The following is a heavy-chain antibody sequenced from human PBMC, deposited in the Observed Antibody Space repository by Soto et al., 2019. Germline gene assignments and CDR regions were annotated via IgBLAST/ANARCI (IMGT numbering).Heavy chain of an antibody. V-gene: IGHV3-33*01. Sequence: QVQLVESGGGVVQPGRSLRLSCAASGFTFSSYGMHWVRQAPGKGLEWVAVIWYDGSNKYYADSVKGRFTISRDNSKNRLYLELNSLRAADTAVYYSARVHAPRYSGWYAFDYWGKGTLVTVSS. CDR3: ARVHAPRYSGWYAFDY. CDR2: IWYDGSNK. D-gene: IGHD6-13*01. CDR1: GFTFSSYG. J-gene: IGHJ4*02.